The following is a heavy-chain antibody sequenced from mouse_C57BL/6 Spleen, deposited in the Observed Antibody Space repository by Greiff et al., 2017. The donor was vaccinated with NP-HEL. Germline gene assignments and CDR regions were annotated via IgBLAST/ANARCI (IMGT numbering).Heavy chain of an antibody. V-gene: IGHV1-64*01. J-gene: IGHJ3*01. Sequence: VQLQQSGAELVKPGASVKLSCKASGYTFTSYWMHWVKQRPGQGLEWIGMIHPNSGSTNYNEKFKSKATLTVDKSSSTAYMQLSSLTSEDSAVYYCARIYYDYDEGFAYWGQGTLVTVSA. CDR3: ARIYYDYDEGFAY. CDR2: IHPNSGST. CDR1: GYTFTSYW. D-gene: IGHD2-4*01.